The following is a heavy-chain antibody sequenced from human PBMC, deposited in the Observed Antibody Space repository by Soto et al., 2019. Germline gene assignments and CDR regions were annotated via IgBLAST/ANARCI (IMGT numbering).Heavy chain of an antibody. CDR2: IYYSGST. CDR3: ARDVPRYSSSWYAWFDP. CDR1: GGSISSYY. J-gene: IGHJ5*02. D-gene: IGHD6-13*01. V-gene: IGHV4-59*01. Sequence: TSETLSLTCTVSGGSISSYYWSWIRQPPGKGLEWIGYIYYSGSTNYNPSLKSRVTISVDTSKNQFSLKLSSVTAADTAVYYCARDVPRYSSSWYAWFDPWGQGTLVTVSS.